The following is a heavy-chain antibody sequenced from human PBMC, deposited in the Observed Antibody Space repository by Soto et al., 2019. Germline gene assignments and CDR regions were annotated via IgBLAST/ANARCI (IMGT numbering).Heavy chain of an antibody. V-gene: IGHV4-34*01. CDR1: GGSFSGYY. D-gene: IGHD3-9*01. Sequence: SETLSLTCAVYGGSFSGYYWSWIRQPPGKGLEWIGEINHSGSTNYNPSLKSRVTISVDKSKSQFSLKLSSVTAADSAVYFCARPEGLATISYYFDFWGPGALVTVSS. CDR3: ARPEGLATISYYFDF. J-gene: IGHJ4*02. CDR2: INHSGST.